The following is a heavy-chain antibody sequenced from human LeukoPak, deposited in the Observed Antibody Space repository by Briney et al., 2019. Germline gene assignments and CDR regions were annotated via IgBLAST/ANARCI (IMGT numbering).Heavy chain of an antibody. CDR3: AGDYEV. CDR1: GYTFTSYA. CDR2: IIPILGIA. D-gene: IGHD4-17*01. Sequence: SVKVSCKASGYTFTSYAMHWVRQAPGQRLEWMGRIIPILGIANYAQKFQGRVTITADKSTSTAYMELSSLRSEDTAVYYCAGDYEVWGQGTLVTVSS. J-gene: IGHJ4*02. V-gene: IGHV1-69*04.